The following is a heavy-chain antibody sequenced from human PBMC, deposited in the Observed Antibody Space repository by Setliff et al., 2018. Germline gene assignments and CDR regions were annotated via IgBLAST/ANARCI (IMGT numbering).Heavy chain of an antibody. CDR3: ARIKWFGETDCFDS. CDR2: IYYSATT. CDR1: GFSFSTYA. Sequence: PGGSLRLSCAASGFSFSTYAMHWVRQAPGKGLVWVGTIYYSATTYCNPSLKSRVTMSVDTSKNQFSLKLNSLTAADTAVYYCARIKWFGETDCFDSWGQGTLVTVSS. J-gene: IGHJ5*01. D-gene: IGHD3-10*01. V-gene: IGHV4-59*04.